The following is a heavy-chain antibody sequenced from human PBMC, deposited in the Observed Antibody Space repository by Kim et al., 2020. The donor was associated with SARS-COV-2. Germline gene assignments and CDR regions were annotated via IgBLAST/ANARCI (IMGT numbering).Heavy chain of an antibody. CDR2: IWYDGSNK. CDR3: AKDQGFWYFNL. J-gene: IGHJ2*01. CDR1: GFTFSSYG. V-gene: IGHV3-33*06. Sequence: GGSLRLSCAASGFTFSSYGMHWVRQAPGKGLEWVAVIWYDGSNKYYADSVKGRFTISRDNSKNTLYLQMNSLRAEDTAVYYCAKDQGFWYFNLWGRGTLVTVSS.